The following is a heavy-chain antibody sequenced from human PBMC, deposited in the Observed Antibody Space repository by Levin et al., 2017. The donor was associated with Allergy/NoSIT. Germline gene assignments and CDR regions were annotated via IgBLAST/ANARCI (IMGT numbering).Heavy chain of an antibody. J-gene: IGHJ6*02. CDR2: IYYSGST. D-gene: IGHD2/OR15-2a*01. CDR1: GGSISSYY. Sequence: ESLKISCTVSGGSISSYYWSWIRQPPGKGLEWIGYIYYSGSTNYNPSLKSRVTISVDTSKNQFSLKLSSVTAADTAVYYCARSTTVRDYYYGMDVWGQGTTVTVSS. V-gene: IGHV4-59*01. CDR3: ARSTTVRDYYYGMDV.